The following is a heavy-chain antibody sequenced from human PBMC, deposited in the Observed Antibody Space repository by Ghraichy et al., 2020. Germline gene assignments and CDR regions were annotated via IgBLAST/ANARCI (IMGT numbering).Heavy chain of an antibody. J-gene: IGHJ4*02. V-gene: IGHV4-61*01. CDR3: ARGSVYCTDGICFGKRPTLDY. CDR1: GDSVSSDTYY. D-gene: IGHD2-8*01. CDR2: IYNSGST. Sequence: SENLSLTCTVSGDSVSSDTYYWSWIRQSPGKGLEWIGYIYNSGSTNYNFSLKSRVTISVDTSKNQFSLKLSAATAADTAVYFCARGSVYCTDGICFGKRPTLDYWGQGTLVTVSS.